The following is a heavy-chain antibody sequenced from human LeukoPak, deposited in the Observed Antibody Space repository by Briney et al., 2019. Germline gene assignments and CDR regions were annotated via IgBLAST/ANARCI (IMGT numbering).Heavy chain of an antibody. Sequence: PSETLSLTCTVSGGSFSSGGYYWSWIRQPPGKGLEWIGYIYHSGSTYYNPSLKSRVTMSVDTSKNQFSLKLSSVTAADTAVYYCARDPRSSWSFDYWGQGTLVTVSS. CDR3: ARDPRSSWSFDY. J-gene: IGHJ4*02. CDR1: GGSFSSGGYY. CDR2: IYHSGST. D-gene: IGHD6-13*01. V-gene: IGHV4-30-2*01.